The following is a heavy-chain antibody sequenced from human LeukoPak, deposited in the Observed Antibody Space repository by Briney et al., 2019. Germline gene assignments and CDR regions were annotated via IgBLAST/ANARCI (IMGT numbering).Heavy chain of an antibody. J-gene: IGHJ4*02. CDR3: ARYYDFWSGYYGY. CDR2: MNPNSGNT. CDR1: GYTFTSYD. D-gene: IGHD3-3*01. Sequence: ASVKVSCKASGYTFTSYDINWVRQATGQGLEWMGWMNPNSGNTGYAQKFQGRVTMTRNTSISTAYMELSSLRSEDTAVYYRARYYDFWSGYYGYWGQGTLVTVSS. V-gene: IGHV1-8*01.